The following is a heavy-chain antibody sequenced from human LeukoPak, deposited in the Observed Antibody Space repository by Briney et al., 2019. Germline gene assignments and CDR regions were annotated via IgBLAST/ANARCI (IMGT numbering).Heavy chain of an antibody. V-gene: IGHV1-69*13. CDR3: AIGSPPGGDYIDY. J-gene: IGHJ4*02. D-gene: IGHD3-10*01. Sequence: SVKVSCKASGGTFSSYAISWVRQAPGQGLEWMGGIIPIFGTANYAQKFQGRVTITAGESTSTAYMELSSLRSEDTAVYYCAIGSPPGGDYIDYWGQGTLVTVSS. CDR1: GGTFSSYA. CDR2: IIPIFGTA.